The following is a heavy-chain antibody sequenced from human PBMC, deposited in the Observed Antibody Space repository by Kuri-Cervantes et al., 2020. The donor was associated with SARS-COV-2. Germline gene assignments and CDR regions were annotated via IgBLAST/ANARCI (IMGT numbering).Heavy chain of an antibody. CDR2: INHRGST. Sequence: GSRRPPFAVQGGSFSGYYWSWFRKRPGKGLEWIGEINHRGSTNYNPSLKSRVTISVDTSKNQFSLRRSSVTAADTAVYYCARGPPSSIAARPASFDYWGQGTLVTVSS. D-gene: IGHD6-6*01. CDR1: GGSFSGYY. J-gene: IGHJ4*02. CDR3: ARGPPSSIAARPASFDY. V-gene: IGHV4-34*01.